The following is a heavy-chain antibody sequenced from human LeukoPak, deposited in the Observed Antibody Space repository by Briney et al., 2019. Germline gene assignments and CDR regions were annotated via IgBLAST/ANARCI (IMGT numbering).Heavy chain of an antibody. Sequence: ASVKVSCQASGYTFTSYDINWVRQATGQGLEWMGWMNPNSGNTGYAQKFQGRVTMTRNTSISTAYMELSSLRSEDTAVYYCARGKGRGRVAATVYWFDPWGQGTLVTVSS. D-gene: IGHD2-15*01. CDR2: MNPNSGNT. CDR3: ARGKGRGRVAATVYWFDP. J-gene: IGHJ5*02. V-gene: IGHV1-8*01. CDR1: GYTFTSYD.